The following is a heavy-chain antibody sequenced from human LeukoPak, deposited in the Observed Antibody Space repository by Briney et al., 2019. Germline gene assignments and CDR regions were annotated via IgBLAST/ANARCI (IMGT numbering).Heavy chain of an antibody. CDR1: GFTFSSYG. D-gene: IGHD3-3*01. CDR3: AREGVDSWSGVLSFDY. J-gene: IGHJ4*02. Sequence: GGSLRLSCAASGFTFSSYGMHWVRQAPGKGLEWVAVIWYDGSNKYYADSVKGRFTISRDNSKNTLYLQMNSLRAEDTAVYYCAREGVDSWSGVLSFDYWGQGTLVTVSS. CDR2: IWYDGSNK. V-gene: IGHV3-33*01.